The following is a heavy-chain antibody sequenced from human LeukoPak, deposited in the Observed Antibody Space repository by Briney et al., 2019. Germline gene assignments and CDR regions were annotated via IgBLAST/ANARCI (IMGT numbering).Heavy chain of an antibody. V-gene: IGHV3-21*01. D-gene: IGHD6-19*01. CDR1: GFTFSTFT. CDR3: ARVWTGQWPPHYYYMDV. J-gene: IGHJ6*03. Sequence: PGGSLRLSCAASGFTFSTFTMNWVRQAPGKGLEWVSCISSSSSYIYYADSVKGRFTISRDNAKNPLYLQMNSLRAEDTAGYYCARVWTGQWPPHYYYMDVWGKGTTVTISS. CDR2: ISSSSSYI.